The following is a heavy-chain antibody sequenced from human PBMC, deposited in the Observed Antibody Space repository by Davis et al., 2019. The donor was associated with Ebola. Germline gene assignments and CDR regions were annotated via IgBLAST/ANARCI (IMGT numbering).Heavy chain of an antibody. D-gene: IGHD4-17*01. CDR2: ISGSGGST. CDR3: AKMTTVTTFGGMDV. J-gene: IGHJ6*02. V-gene: IGHV3-23*01. CDR1: GFTFSSYA. Sequence: ESLKIFCSASGFTFSSYAMSGVRQAPGKGVELASAISGSGGSTYYADSVKGRFTISRDNSKNTLYLQMNSLSEDTAVYYCAKMTTVTTFGGMDVWGQGTTVTVSS.